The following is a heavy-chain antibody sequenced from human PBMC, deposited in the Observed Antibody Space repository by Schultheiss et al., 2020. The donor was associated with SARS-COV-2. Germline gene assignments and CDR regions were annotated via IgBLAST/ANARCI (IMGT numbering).Heavy chain of an antibody. J-gene: IGHJ3*02. CDR3: ARHGVDIVVVDGAFDI. D-gene: IGHD2-2*01. CDR1: GGSFSGYY. CDR2: IYYSGST. V-gene: IGHV4-34*01. Sequence: SETLSLTCAVYGGSFSGYYWSWIRQPPGKGLEWIGSIYYSGSTYYNPSLKRRVTISVDTSKNQFSLKLSSVTAADTAVYYCARHGVDIVVVDGAFDIWGQGTMVTVSS.